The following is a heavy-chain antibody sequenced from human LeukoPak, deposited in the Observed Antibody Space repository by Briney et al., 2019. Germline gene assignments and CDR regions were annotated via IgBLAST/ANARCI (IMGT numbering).Heavy chain of an antibody. CDR2: INPNSGGT. CDR1: GYTFTGYY. D-gene: IGHD2-2*01. Sequence: ASVTVSFKASGYTFTGYYMHWVRQAPGQGLEWMGWINPNSGGTNYAQKFQGRVTMTRDTSISTAYMELSRLRSDDTAVYYCASDCSSTSCYGSNYYYYYYMDVWGKGTTVTVSS. CDR3: ASDCSSTSCYGSNYYYYYYMDV. J-gene: IGHJ6*03. V-gene: IGHV1-2*02.